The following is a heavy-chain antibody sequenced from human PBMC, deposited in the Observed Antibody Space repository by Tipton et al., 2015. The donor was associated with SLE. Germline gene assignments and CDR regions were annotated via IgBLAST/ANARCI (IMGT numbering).Heavy chain of an antibody. D-gene: IGHD2-15*01. CDR3: ARSSGDSLYYFNH. CDR2: IYHSGTT. Sequence: TLSLTCAVSGGSISSGGYSWGWIRQPPGKGLEWIGYIYHSGTTYYNPSLKSRVAISADRSKNQFSLMLSSVTAADTAIYYCARSSGDSLYYFNHWGQGTLVTVSS. J-gene: IGHJ4*02. V-gene: IGHV4-30-2*01. CDR1: GGSISSGGYS.